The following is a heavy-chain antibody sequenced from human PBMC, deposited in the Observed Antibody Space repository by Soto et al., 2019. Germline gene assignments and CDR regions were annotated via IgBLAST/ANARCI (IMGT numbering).Heavy chain of an antibody. CDR1: GYSFTSYW. J-gene: IGHJ3*01. Sequence: VESLKISCQGSGYSFTSYWIGWVRQMPGKGLEWMGIIYPGNSDTRYSPSFQGQVTISADKSVRTAYLQWSSLKASDTAIYYCARRVDAFDVWGQGTMVTVSS. CDR3: ARRVDAFDV. CDR2: IYPGNSDT. V-gene: IGHV5-51*01.